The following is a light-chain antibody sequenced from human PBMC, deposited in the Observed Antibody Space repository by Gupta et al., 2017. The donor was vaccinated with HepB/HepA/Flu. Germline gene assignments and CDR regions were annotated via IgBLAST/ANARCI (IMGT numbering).Light chain of an antibody. CDR1: QSVTSKY. CDR3: QQYHSSPYT. V-gene: IGKV3-20*01. Sequence: VFTQSPDTLSLSPGESVTLSCRASQSVTSKYVAWYQQRRGLAPRLLIFAASRRATGISDRFTGGGSGTDFSLTINRLEPEDFAMYFCQQYHSSPYTFGQGTNVAMK. J-gene: IGKJ2*01. CDR2: AAS.